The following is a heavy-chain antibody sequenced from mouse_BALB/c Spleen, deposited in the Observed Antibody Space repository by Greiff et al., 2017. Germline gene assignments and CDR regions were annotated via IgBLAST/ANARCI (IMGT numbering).Heavy chain of an antibody. CDR3: ARDRGNGNPFAY. J-gene: IGHJ3*01. CDR1: GFTFSDYY. D-gene: IGHD2-1*01. CDR2: ISDGGSYT. Sequence: DVHLVESGGGLVKPGGSLKLSCAASGFTFSDYYMYWVRQTPEKRLEWVATISDGGSYTYYPDSVKGRFTISRDNAKNNLYLQMSSLKSEDTAMYYCARDRGNGNPFAYWGQGTLVTVSA. V-gene: IGHV5-4*02.